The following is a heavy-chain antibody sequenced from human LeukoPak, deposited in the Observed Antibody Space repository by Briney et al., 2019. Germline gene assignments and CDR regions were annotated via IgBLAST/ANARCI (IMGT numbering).Heavy chain of an antibody. CDR3: ARASDRLQPPDY. CDR2: IYYSGST. CDR1: GGSISNYY. J-gene: IGHJ4*02. D-gene: IGHD4-11*01. Sequence: PSETLSLTCTVSGGSISNYYWTWIRQPPGKGLEWIGYIYYSGSTNYNASLKSRVTISVDTSKNQFSLKLSSVTAADTAMYYCARASDRLQPPDYWGQGTLVTVSS. V-gene: IGHV4-59*01.